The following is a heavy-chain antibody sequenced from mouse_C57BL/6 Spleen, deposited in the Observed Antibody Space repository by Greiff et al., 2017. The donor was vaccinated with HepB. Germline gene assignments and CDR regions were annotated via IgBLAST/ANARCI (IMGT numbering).Heavy chain of an antibody. CDR2: ISDGGSYT. Sequence: EVKLVESGGGLVKPGGSLKLSCAASGFTFSSYAMSWVRQTPEKRLEWVATISDGGSYTYYPDNVKGRFTISRDNAKNNLYLQMSHLKSEDTAMYYCARSYDGYHGDYWGQGTTLTVSS. CDR1: GFTFSSYA. D-gene: IGHD2-3*01. J-gene: IGHJ2*01. CDR3: ARSYDGYHGDY. V-gene: IGHV5-4*03.